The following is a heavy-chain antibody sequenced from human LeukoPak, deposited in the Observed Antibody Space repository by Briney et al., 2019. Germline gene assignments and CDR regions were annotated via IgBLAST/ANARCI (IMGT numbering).Heavy chain of an antibody. CDR1: GYTFTSHG. Sequence: GASVKVSCKASGYTFTSHGITWVRQAPGQGPEWMGWIRPSTGDTDYALNLQGRVTLTTDTSPSTAYMELRSLRSDDTAVYYCARVRDYLFDYWGQGTLVTVSS. CDR2: IRPSTGDT. D-gene: IGHD2/OR15-2a*01. V-gene: IGHV1-18*01. CDR3: ARVRDYLFDY. J-gene: IGHJ4*02.